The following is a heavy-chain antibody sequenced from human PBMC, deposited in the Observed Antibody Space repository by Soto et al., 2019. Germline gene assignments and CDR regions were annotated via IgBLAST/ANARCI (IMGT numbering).Heavy chain of an antibody. D-gene: IGHD2-15*01. CDR1: GFTFSSYC. V-gene: IGHV3-7*01. J-gene: IGHJ4*02. CDR2: IREDESEK. Sequence: PGGSLRLSCTASGFTFSSYCMSWVRQAPGKGLEWVANIREDESEKFYVDSVKGRFTISRDNARNSLFLQMNSLRAEDTAVYYCARVGSVGGSGCYRHCDYWGPGTLVTVSS. CDR3: ARVGSVGGSGCYRHCDY.